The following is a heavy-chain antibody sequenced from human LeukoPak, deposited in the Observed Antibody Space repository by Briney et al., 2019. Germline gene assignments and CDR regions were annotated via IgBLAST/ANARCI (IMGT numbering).Heavy chain of an antibody. CDR2: ISSSSSYI. Sequence: GRSLRLSCAASGFTFSSYSMNWVRQAPGKGLEWVSSISSSSSYIYYADSVKGRFTISRDNAKNSLYLQMNSLRAEDTAVYYCARGDYGDMLLDAFDIWGQGTMVTVSS. V-gene: IGHV3-21*01. CDR1: GFTFSSYS. J-gene: IGHJ3*02. CDR3: ARGDYGDMLLDAFDI. D-gene: IGHD4-17*01.